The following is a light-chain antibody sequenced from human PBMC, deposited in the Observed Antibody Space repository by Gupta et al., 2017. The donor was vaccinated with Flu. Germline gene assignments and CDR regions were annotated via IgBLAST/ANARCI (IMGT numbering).Light chain of an antibody. CDR2: TNN. CDR3: EASDGRLNGLV. J-gene: IGLJ2*01. CDR1: SSNFGRNT. V-gene: IGLV1-44*01. Sequence: QSVLTLPPPASGTPGQRVTLSCSGSSSNFGRNTVNWYQQLPGTAPKLLIYTNNQRPSGVPDRFSGSKSGTSVSLTISGLQSEDEAEYYCEASDGRLNGLVFGGGTKLTVL.